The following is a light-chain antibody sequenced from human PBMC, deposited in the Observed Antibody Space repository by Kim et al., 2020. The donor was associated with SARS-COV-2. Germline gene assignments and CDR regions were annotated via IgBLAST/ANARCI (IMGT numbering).Light chain of an antibody. CDR2: EVS. V-gene: IGLV2-14*03. CDR1: SSDFGGFNY. Sequence: QSALTQPASVSGSPGQSITISCTGTSSDFGGFNYLSWYQQHPGKAPKLIIYEVSNRPSGVSHRFSASKSGNTASLTISGLQADDEADYYCSSYTNSNTLVFGGGTQLTVL. CDR3: SSYTNSNTLV. J-gene: IGLJ2*01.